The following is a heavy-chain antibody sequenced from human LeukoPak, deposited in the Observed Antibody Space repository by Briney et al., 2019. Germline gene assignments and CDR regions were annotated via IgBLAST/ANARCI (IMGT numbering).Heavy chain of an antibody. J-gene: IGHJ6*02. Sequence: ASVKVSCKASGYTFTSYDINWVRQATGQGLEWMGWMNPNSGNTCYAQKFQGRVTMTRNTSISTAYMELSSLRSEDTAVYYCARGLHSGWYRYYYYGMDVWGQGTTVTVSS. V-gene: IGHV1-8*01. CDR1: GYTFTSYD. D-gene: IGHD6-19*01. CDR2: MNPNSGNT. CDR3: ARGLHSGWYRYYYYGMDV.